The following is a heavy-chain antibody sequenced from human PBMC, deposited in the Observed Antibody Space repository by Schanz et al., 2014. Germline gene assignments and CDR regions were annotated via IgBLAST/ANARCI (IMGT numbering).Heavy chain of an antibody. Sequence: VQLVESGGGVVQPGGSLRLSCAASGFTLSSYWMHWVRQVPGKGLEWVSCTNGDGTNAKYADSVKGRFTISRDNAKNSLYLQMNSLRAEDTAVYYCAREQIMAAAGLVDYWGHGTLVTVSS. CDR3: AREQIMAAAGLVDY. D-gene: IGHD6-13*01. CDR2: TNGDGTNA. J-gene: IGHJ4*01. CDR1: GFTLSSYW. V-gene: IGHV3-74*01.